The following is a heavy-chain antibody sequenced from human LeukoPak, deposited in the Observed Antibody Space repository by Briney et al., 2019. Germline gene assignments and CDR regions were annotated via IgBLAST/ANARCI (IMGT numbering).Heavy chain of an antibody. Sequence: PSETLSLTCTVSGGSISRYYWSWIRQPPGKGLEWIGYIYYSGSTNYNPSLKGRVTISIDTSKNQFSLKLSSVTAADTAVYYCARTSYDSSGYPKRGPFDYWGQGTLVTVSS. V-gene: IGHV4-59*01. D-gene: IGHD3-22*01. J-gene: IGHJ4*02. CDR3: ARTSYDSSGYPKRGPFDY. CDR2: IYYSGST. CDR1: GGSISRYY.